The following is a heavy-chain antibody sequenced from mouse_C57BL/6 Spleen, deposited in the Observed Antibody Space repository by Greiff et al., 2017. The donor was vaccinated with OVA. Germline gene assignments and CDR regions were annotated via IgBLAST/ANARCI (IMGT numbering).Heavy chain of an antibody. J-gene: IGHJ1*03. CDR2: INPYNGGT. Sequence: EVQLQQSGPVLVKPGASVKMSCKASGYTFTDYYMNWVKQSHGKSLEWIGVINPYNGGTSYNQKFKGKATLTVDKSSSTAYMERNSLTSEDSAVYYCARGAITTVVDYWYFDVWGTGTTVTVSS. V-gene: IGHV1-19*01. CDR3: ARGAITTVVDYWYFDV. CDR1: GYTFTDYY. D-gene: IGHD1-1*01.